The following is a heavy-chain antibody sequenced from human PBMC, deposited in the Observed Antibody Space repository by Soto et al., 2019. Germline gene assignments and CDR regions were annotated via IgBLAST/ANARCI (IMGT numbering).Heavy chain of an antibody. CDR1: GFTFSSYS. V-gene: IGHV3-21*01. CDR2: ISSSSIYI. J-gene: IGHJ5*02. Sequence: GGSLRLSCAASGFTFSSYSMNWVRQAPGKGLEWVSSISSSSIYIYYADSVKGRFTITRDNAKNSLYLQMNSLRAEDTAVYYCARDGIAAAGPPKNWFDPWGQGTLVTVSS. D-gene: IGHD6-13*01. CDR3: ARDGIAAAGPPKNWFDP.